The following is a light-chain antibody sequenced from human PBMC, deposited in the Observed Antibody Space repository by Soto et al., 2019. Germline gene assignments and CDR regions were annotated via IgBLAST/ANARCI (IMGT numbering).Light chain of an antibody. Sequence: QSVLTQPPSVSGAPGQRVTTSCTGSSSNIGAGYDVHWYQQLPGTAPKLLIYGNSNRPSGVPDRFSGSKSGTSASLAITGLQAEDEADYYCQSYDSSLSGSYVFGTGTKATVL. J-gene: IGLJ1*01. CDR3: QSYDSSLSGSYV. CDR2: GNS. CDR1: SSNIGAGYD. V-gene: IGLV1-40*01.